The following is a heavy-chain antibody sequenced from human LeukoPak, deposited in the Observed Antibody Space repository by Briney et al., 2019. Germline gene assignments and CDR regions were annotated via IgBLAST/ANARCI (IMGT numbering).Heavy chain of an antibody. V-gene: IGHV3-30-3*01. CDR1: GFTFSSYA. Sequence: GGSLRLSCAASGFTFSSYAMHWVRQAPGKGLEWVAVISYDGSKKYYADSVKGRFTISRDNSKNTLYLQMNSLRAEDTAVYYCAKDRVLLWFGELNYWGQGTLVTVSS. CDR2: ISYDGSKK. D-gene: IGHD3-10*01. J-gene: IGHJ4*02. CDR3: AKDRVLLWFGELNY.